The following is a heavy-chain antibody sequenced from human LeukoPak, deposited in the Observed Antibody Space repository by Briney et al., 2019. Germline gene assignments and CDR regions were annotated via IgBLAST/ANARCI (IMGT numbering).Heavy chain of an antibody. CDR1: GFTVSSDY. CDR2: IYSGGST. D-gene: IGHD4-17*01. CDR3: AKEGIVYGDYALYYFDH. J-gene: IGHJ4*02. Sequence: GGSLRLSCAASGFTVSSDYMTWVRQAPGKGLEWVSVIYSGGSTYYADSVKGRFTISRDNSKNTLYLQMNSLRAEDTAVYYCAKEGIVYGDYALYYFDHWGQGTLVTVSS. V-gene: IGHV3-53*01.